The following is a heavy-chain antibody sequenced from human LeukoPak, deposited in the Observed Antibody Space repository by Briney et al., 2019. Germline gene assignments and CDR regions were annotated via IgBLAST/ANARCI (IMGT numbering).Heavy chain of an antibody. V-gene: IGHV5-51*01. D-gene: IGHD3-9*01. CDR1: GYSFANYW. Sequence: GESLKISCKGSGYSFANYWIGWVRQMPGKGLEWMGIFYPGDFHTRYSPSFQGQVTISADPSISTAYLQWSSLKASDTAMYYCARQLRYSFDAFDIWGQGTMVTVSS. CDR2: FYPGDFHT. CDR3: ARQLRYSFDAFDI. J-gene: IGHJ3*02.